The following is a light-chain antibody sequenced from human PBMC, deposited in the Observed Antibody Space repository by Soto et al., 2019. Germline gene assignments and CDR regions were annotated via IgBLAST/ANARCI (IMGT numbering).Light chain of an antibody. V-gene: IGKV3-20*01. J-gene: IGKJ4*01. CDR3: QQYDTSPLT. CDR1: RSISSDN. Sequence: DIVLTQSPGTLSLSPGERATLSCKASRSISSDNLAWYQQKPGQAPRVLIYGASRRATAFPDRFSGSGSGTDFTLTISRLEPEDSAVYFCQQYDTSPLTFGGGTKVEI. CDR2: GAS.